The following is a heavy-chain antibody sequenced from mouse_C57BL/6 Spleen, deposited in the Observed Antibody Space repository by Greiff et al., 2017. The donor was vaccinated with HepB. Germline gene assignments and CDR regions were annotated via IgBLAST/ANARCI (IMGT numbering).Heavy chain of an antibody. D-gene: IGHD1-1*01. CDR2: IYPGSGST. CDR3: ARGSDYFMDY. Sequence: VQLQQSGAELVKPGASVKMSCKASGYTFTSYWITWVKQRPGQGLEWIGDIYPGSGSTNYNEKFTSKATLTVDTASSTAYMQLSSLPSEDSAVYYCARGSDYFMDYWGQGTSFTVSA. J-gene: IGHJ4*01. V-gene: IGHV1-55*01. CDR1: GYTFTSYW.